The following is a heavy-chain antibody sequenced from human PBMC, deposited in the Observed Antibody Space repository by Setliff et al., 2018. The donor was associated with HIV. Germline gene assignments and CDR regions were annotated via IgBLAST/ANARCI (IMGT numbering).Heavy chain of an antibody. J-gene: IGHJ6*03. CDR2: IYPGDSDT. CDR3: ARDGYNYKKGTSYMDV. V-gene: IGHV5-51*01. D-gene: IGHD5-12*01. CDR1: GYSFSRYW. Sequence: GESLKISCKGSGYSFSRYWIAWARQMPGKGLEWMGTIYPGDSDTRYSPSFQGQVSVSADTSISTTYLQWSSLKASDTAMFYCARDGYNYKKGTSYMDVWGKGTTVTVSS.